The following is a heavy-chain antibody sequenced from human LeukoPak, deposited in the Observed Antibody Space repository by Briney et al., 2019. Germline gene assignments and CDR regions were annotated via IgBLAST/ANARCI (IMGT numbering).Heavy chain of an antibody. Sequence: PSETLSLTCSVSGGSISPYYWSWIRQPPGKGLEWIGYIYYSGTTNYNPSLQSRVTISVATSKNQFSLKLSSVTAADAALYYCARDRASAGGFDYWGQGTLVTVSS. CDR3: ARDRASAGGFDY. J-gene: IGHJ4*02. V-gene: IGHV4-59*01. CDR2: IYYSGTT. D-gene: IGHD2-15*01. CDR1: GGSISPYY.